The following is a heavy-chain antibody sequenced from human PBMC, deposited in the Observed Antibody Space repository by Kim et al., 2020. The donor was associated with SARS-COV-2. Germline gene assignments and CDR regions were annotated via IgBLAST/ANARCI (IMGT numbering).Heavy chain of an antibody. Sequence: AYGLSVKGRFTISRDDSTSSTYLQMNSLKIEDTAVYYCSRQMTGTAGLDPWGQGTLVTVSS. V-gene: IGHV3-73*01. J-gene: IGHJ5*02. CDR3: SRQMTGTAGLDP. D-gene: IGHD2-8*02.